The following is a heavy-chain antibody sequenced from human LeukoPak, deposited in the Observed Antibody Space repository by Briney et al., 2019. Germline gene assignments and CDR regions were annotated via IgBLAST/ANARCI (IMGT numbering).Heavy chain of an antibody. Sequence: GGSLRLSCAASGFTFSSYGMHWVRQAPGKGLEWVAVISYDGSNKYYADSVKGRFTISRDNSKNTLYLQMNSLRAEDTAVYYCAKAGSISNFGYWGQGTLVTVSS. CDR3: AKAGSISNFGY. J-gene: IGHJ4*02. D-gene: IGHD3-10*01. CDR1: GFTFSSYG. V-gene: IGHV3-30*18. CDR2: ISYDGSNK.